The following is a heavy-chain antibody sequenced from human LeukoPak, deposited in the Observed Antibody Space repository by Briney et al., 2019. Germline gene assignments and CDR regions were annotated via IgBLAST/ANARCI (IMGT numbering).Heavy chain of an antibody. J-gene: IGHJ6*03. CDR2: MNPNSGNT. V-gene: IGHV1-8*01. Sequence: APVKVSCKASGYTFTSYDINWVRQATGQGLEWMGWMNPNSGNTGYAQKFQGRVTMTRNTSISTAYMELSSLRSEDTAVYYCARTSLSVVAATYYYYSYMDVWGKGTTVTISS. CDR1: GYTFTSYD. CDR3: ARTSLSVVAATYYYYSYMDV. D-gene: IGHD2-15*01.